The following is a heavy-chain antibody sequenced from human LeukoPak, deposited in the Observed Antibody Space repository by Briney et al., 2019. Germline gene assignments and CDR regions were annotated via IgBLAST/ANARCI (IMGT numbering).Heavy chain of an antibody. CDR1: GYTFTSYG. Sequence: ASVKVSCKASGYTFTSYGISWVPQAPGQGPEWMGWISAYNGNTNYAQNLQGRVTMTTDTSTSTAYMELRSLRSDDTAVYYCARDRGYCTSTSCYVGYYYYYYMNVWSKGTTVTVSS. CDR3: ARDRGYCTSTSCYVGYYYYYYMNV. V-gene: IGHV1-18*01. J-gene: IGHJ6*03. D-gene: IGHD2-2*01. CDR2: ISAYNGNT.